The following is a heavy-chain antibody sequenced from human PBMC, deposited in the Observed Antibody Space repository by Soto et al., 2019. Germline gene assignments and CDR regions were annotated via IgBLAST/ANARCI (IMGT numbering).Heavy chain of an antibody. Sequence: GGSLRLSCAASGFTFDDYGMSWVRQAPGKGLEWVSGINSNSMTIYYTDSVKGRFTISRDNAKNSLYLQMNSLRAEDTAVYYCASYYGSGSYFPDHYYYGMDVWGQGTTVTVSS. CDR3: ASYYGSGSYFPDHYYYGMDV. D-gene: IGHD3-10*01. V-gene: IGHV3-20*04. J-gene: IGHJ6*02. CDR2: INSNSMTI. CDR1: GFTFDDYG.